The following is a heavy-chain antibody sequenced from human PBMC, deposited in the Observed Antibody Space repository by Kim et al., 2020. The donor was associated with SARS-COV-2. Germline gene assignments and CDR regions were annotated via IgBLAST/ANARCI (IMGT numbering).Heavy chain of an antibody. J-gene: IGHJ6*02. CDR2: ISGSGGST. V-gene: IGHV3-23*01. D-gene: IGHD3-10*01. CDR1: GFTFSSYA. Sequence: GGSLRLSCAASGFTFSSYAMSWVRQAPGKGLEWVSAISGSGGSTYYADSVKGRFTISRDNSKNTLYLQMNSLRAEDTAVYYCAKEVSDGSGYYYYYYYGMDVWGQGTTVTVSS. CDR3: AKEVSDGSGYYYYYYYGMDV.